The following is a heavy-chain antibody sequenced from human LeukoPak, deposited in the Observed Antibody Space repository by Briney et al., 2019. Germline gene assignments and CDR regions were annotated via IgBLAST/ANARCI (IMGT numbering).Heavy chain of an antibody. Sequence: SETLSLTCTVSGGSISSSSYYWGWIRQPPGKGLEWIGSIYYSGSTYYNPSLKSRVTISVDTSKNQFSLKLSSVAAADTAVYYCARVYGSGSYYNGYYYYYMDVWGKGTTVTISS. CDR1: GGSISSSSYY. CDR3: ARVYGSGSYYNGYYYYYMDV. CDR2: IYYSGST. J-gene: IGHJ6*03. D-gene: IGHD3-10*01. V-gene: IGHV4-39*01.